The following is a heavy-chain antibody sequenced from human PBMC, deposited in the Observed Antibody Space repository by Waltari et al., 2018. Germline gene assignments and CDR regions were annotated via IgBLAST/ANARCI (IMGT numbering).Heavy chain of an antibody. V-gene: IGHV1-69*08. D-gene: IGHD3-10*01. J-gene: IGHJ6*02. CDR3: ARDRSTMVQGVDHYGMDV. CDR2: IIPIFGTA. CDR1: GGTFSSYA. Sequence: QVQLVQSGAEVKKPGSSVKVSCKASGGTFSSYAISWVRKAPGQGLEWMGRIIPIFGTANYAQKFQGRVTITADKSTSTAYMELSSLRSEDTAVYYCARDRSTMVQGVDHYGMDVWGQGTTVTVSS.